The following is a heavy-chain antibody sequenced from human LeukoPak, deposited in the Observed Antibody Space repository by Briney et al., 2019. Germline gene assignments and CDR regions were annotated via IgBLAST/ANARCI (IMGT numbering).Heavy chain of an antibody. CDR3: ARDAAKAQLAYFDY. V-gene: IGHV4-39*07. CDR2: IYYSGST. J-gene: IGHJ4*03. CDR1: GGSISSSSYY. D-gene: IGHD6-13*01. Sequence: SETLSLTCTASGGSISSSSYYWGWIRQPPGKGLEWIGSIYYSGSTYYNPSLKSRVTISVDTSKNQFSLKLSSVTAADTAVYYCARDAAKAQLAYFDYWGQGTMVTVSS.